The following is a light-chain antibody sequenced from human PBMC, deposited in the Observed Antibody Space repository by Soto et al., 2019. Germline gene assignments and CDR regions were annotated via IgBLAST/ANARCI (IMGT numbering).Light chain of an antibody. CDR3: CSYAGSYTHV. Sequence: QSALTQPRSVSGSPRQSVTISCTGTSSDVGGNNYVSWYQQHPGKAPKLMIYDVSKRPSGVPDRFSGSKSGNTASLTISGLQAEDEADCYCCSYAGSYTHVFGTGTKVTVL. CDR1: SSDVGGNNY. V-gene: IGLV2-11*01. CDR2: DVS. J-gene: IGLJ1*01.